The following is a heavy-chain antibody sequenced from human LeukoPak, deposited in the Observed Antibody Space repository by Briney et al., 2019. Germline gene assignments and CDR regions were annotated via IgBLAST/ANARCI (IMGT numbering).Heavy chain of an antibody. V-gene: IGHV5-51*01. D-gene: IGHD3-10*01. J-gene: IGHJ5*02. CDR2: IYPGDSDT. CDR3: ARLKYSASGSYYRSWFDP. Sequence: GESLKISCQGSGYSFTNYWIGWVRRMPGKGLEWLGIIYPGDSDTRFNPSFQGQVTISADKSISTAYLQWSSLKASDTAMYYCARLKYSASGSYYRSWFDPWGQGTLVTVSS. CDR1: GYSFTNYW.